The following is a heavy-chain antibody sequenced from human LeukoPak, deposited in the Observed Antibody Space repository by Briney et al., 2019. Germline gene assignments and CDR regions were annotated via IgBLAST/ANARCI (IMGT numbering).Heavy chain of an antibody. CDR1: GDSINIEY. CDR3: ATLRGASTAVFDS. D-gene: IGHD2-21*02. J-gene: IGHJ4*02. V-gene: IGHV4-4*09. Sequence: SETLSLTCTVSGDSINIEYWSSIRQPPGKGLEWVGYIHHSGSGTNYSPSLKSRLTLSVDTSKRQISLKLSSVTAADTALYYCATLRGASTAVFDSWGQGILVTVSS. CDR2: IHHSGSGT.